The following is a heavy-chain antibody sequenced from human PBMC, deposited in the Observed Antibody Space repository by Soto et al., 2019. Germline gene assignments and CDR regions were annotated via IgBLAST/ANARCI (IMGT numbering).Heavy chain of an antibody. CDR1: GVSINSYY. Sequence: PSETLSLTCTVSGVSINSYYWSWIRQPPGKALEWIGYIYYSGTTNYNPSLKSRVTISVDTSKNQFSLRLSSVTAADTAVYYCARAGGRYAITAYDVWGPGTLVTVS. V-gene: IGHV4-59*01. CDR3: ARAGGRYAITAYDV. D-gene: IGHD1-26*01. CDR2: IYYSGTT. J-gene: IGHJ3*01.